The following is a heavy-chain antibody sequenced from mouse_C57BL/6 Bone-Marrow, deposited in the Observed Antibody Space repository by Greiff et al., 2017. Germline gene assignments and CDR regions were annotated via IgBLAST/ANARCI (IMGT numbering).Heavy chain of an antibody. CDR2: IRSKSSNYAT. J-gene: IGHJ4*01. V-gene: IGHV10-3*01. D-gene: IGHD2-4*01. Sequence: DVMLVESGGGLVQPKGSLKLSCAASGFTFNTYAMHWVRQAPGKGLEWVARIRSKSSNYATYYADSVKDRFTISRDDSQSMLYLQMNNLKTEDTAMYYCVRPRMYYDLYAMDYWGQGTSVTVSS. CDR3: VRPRMYYDLYAMDY. CDR1: GFTFNTYA.